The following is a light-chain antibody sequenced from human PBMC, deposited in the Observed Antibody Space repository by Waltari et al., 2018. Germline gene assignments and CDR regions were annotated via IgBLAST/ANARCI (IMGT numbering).Light chain of an antibody. CDR3: LQRDRWLT. CDR1: QSVTNY. Sequence: DIVLTQSPATLSLSPGERATLSCRASQSVTNYLAWYQQKPGQAPRLLTYDISTSATAIPARFNGSGSGTDFTLTISSLEPEDFAVYYCLQRDRWLTFGGGTKVEIK. V-gene: IGKV3-11*01. J-gene: IGKJ4*01. CDR2: DIS.